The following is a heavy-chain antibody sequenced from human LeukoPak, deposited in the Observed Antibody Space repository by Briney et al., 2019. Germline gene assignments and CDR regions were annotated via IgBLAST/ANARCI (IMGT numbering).Heavy chain of an antibody. Sequence: GESLKTSCKGSGYSFTSYWIGWVRQMPGKGLEWMGIIYPGDSDTSYSPSFQGQVTISADKSISTAYLQWSSLKASDTAMYYCARRAVGATQGSYYFDYWGQGTLVTVSS. D-gene: IGHD1-26*01. V-gene: IGHV5-51*01. CDR3: ARRAVGATQGSYYFDY. J-gene: IGHJ4*02. CDR1: GYSFTSYW. CDR2: IYPGDSDT.